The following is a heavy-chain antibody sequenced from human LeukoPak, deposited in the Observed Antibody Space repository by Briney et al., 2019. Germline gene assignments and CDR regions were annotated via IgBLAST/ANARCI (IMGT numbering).Heavy chain of an antibody. V-gene: IGHV4-39*07. CDR2: IYYSGST. Sequence: SETLSLTCTVSGGSISSNNYYWGWIRQPPGKGLEWIGTIYYSGSTYYNPSLKSRVTISVDTSKNQFSLKLSSVTAADTAVYYCATGTREGSGSPRDYWGQGTLVTVSS. J-gene: IGHJ4*02. CDR3: ATGTREGSGSPRDY. D-gene: IGHD3-10*01. CDR1: GGSISSNNYY.